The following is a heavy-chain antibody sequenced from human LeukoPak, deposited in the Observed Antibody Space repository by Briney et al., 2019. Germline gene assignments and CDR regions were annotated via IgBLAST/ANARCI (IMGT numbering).Heavy chain of an antibody. D-gene: IGHD3-22*01. V-gene: IGHV4-34*01. CDR3: ARPALYYYDSSGYPDAFDI. Sequence: SETLSLTCAVYGGSFSGYYWSWIRQPPGKGLEWIGEINHSGSTNYNPSLKSRVTISVDTSKNQFSLKLSSVTAADTAVYYCARPALYYYDSSGYPDAFDIWGQGTMVTVSS. CDR2: INHSGST. CDR1: GGSFSGYY. J-gene: IGHJ3*02.